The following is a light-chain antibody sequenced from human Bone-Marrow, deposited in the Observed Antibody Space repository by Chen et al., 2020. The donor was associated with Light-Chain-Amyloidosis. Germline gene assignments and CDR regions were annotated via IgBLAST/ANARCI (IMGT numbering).Light chain of an antibody. CDR3: QSADSSGTYEVI. CDR2: RDT. CDR1: DLPTKY. Sequence: SDELTQPPSVSVSPGQTDRITCSGDDLPTKYAYWYQQKPGQAPVLVIHRDTERPSGISERFSGSSSGTTATLTISGVQAEDEADYHCQSADSSGTYEVIFGRGTKLTVL. V-gene: IGLV3-25*03. J-gene: IGLJ2*01.